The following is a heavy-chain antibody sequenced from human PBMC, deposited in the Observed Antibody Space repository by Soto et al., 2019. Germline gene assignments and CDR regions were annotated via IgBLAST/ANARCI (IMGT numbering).Heavy chain of an antibody. CDR1: GFTFSSYG. D-gene: IGHD6-19*01. J-gene: IGHJ4*02. CDR2: IWYDGINK. CDR3: ARPSGPFIAVAGPFDY. V-gene: IGHV3-33*01. Sequence: PGGSLRLSCAASGFTFSSYGMHWVRQAPGKGLEWVAVIWYDGINKYYADSVKGRFTISRDNSKNTLYLQMNSLRAEDTAVYYRARPSGPFIAVAGPFDYWGQGTLVTVS.